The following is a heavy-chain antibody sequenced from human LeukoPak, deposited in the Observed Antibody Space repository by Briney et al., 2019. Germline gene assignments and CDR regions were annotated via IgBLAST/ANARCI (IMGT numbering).Heavy chain of an antibody. V-gene: IGHV3-23*01. CDR2: ISGSGDRT. J-gene: IGHJ4*02. Sequence: GGSLRLSCAASGFTFSNYAMNWVRQPPGKGLEWVSIISGSGDRTYYTDSVKGRSTISRAYSKYTLYLQMNSMTAETTAVYYCAAEKRGSYRPYYFDYWGQGTLVTVSS. D-gene: IGHD3-16*02. CDR1: GFTFSNYA. CDR3: AAEKRGSYRPYYFDY.